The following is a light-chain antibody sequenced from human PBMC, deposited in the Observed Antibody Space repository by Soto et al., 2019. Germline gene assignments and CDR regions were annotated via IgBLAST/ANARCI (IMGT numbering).Light chain of an antibody. CDR2: GAS. Sequence: EIVLTQSPGTLSLSPGERATLSCRASQSFSSDHLAWYQREPGQAPRLLIYGASTRATGIPARFSGSGSGTEFTLTISSLQSEDFAVYYCQQYNNWPTFGQGTRLEIK. J-gene: IGKJ5*01. CDR3: QQYNNWPT. V-gene: IGKV3-15*01. CDR1: QSFSSD.